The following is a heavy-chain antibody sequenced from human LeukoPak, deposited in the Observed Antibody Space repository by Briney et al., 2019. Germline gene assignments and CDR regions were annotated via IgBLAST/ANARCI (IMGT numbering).Heavy chain of an antibody. D-gene: IGHD7-27*01. CDR3: ATEKTGEALDY. Sequence: GGSLRLSCAASGFTFNTYIMHWVRQAPGKGLEWVALIWFGGGSIYYADSVKGRFTISRDDSKNTLYLQMNSLRAEDTAMYYCATEKTGEALDYWGQGTLVTVSS. V-gene: IGHV3-33*01. CDR1: GFTFNTYI. J-gene: IGHJ4*02. CDR2: IWFGGGSI.